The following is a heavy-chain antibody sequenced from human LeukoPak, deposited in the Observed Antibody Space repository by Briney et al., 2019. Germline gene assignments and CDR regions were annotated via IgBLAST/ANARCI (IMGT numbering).Heavy chain of an antibody. D-gene: IGHD6-13*01. CDR3: ARHDGIAAPHDY. J-gene: IGHJ4*02. CDR2: IYYSGST. CDR1: GGSISSSRYY. V-gene: IGHV4-39*01. Sequence: NPSETLSLTCTVSGGSISSSRYYWGWIRQPPGKGLEWIGSIYYSGSTYYNPSLKSRVTVSVDTSKNQFSLKLRSVTASDTAVYYCARHDGIAAPHDYWGQGTLVTVSS.